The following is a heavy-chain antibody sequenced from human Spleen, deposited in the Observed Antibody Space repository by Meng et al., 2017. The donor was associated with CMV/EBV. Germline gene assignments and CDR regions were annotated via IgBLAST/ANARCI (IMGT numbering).Heavy chain of an antibody. CDR2: IDITRATT. CDR1: GYTFTNYY. V-gene: IGHV1-46*01. CDR3: VRGVEMARFSFDS. Sequence: ASVKVSCKASGYTFTNYYIHWVRQAPGQGLEWMGVIDITRATTAYAQKFRGRVTMTRDTSSTSVYMELSSLRSDDTAVFYCVRGVEMARFSFDSWGQGTLVTVSS. D-gene: IGHD5-24*01. J-gene: IGHJ4*02.